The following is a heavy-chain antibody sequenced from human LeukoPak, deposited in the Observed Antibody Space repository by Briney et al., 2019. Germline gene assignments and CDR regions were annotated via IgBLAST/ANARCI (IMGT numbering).Heavy chain of an antibody. V-gene: IGHV3-23*01. D-gene: IGHD3-10*01. CDR2: ISGNGGST. J-gene: IGHJ4*02. Sequence: PGGSLRLSCAASGFTFSSYAMSWVRQAPGKGLEWVSAISGNGGSTYYADSVKGRFTISRDNFKNTLYMQMKSLRAEDTAVYYCGKAQWRDYYGSGSYPFDYWGQGTLVTVSS. CDR3: GKAQWRDYYGSGSYPFDY. CDR1: GFTFSSYA.